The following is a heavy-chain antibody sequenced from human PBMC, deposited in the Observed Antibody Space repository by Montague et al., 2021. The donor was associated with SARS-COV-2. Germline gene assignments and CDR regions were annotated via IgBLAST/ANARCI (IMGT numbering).Heavy chain of an antibody. D-gene: IGHD5-18*01. Sequence: SLRLSCAASGFTFSSYGMHWVRQAPGKGLEWVAVIWYDGSNKYYADSVKGRSTISRDNSKNTLYLQMNSLRAEDTAVYYCARDRGYSYGPTYYYYGMDVWGQGTTVTVSS. CDR3: ARDRGYSYGPTYYYYGMDV. CDR1: GFTFSSYG. CDR2: IWYDGSNK. J-gene: IGHJ6*02. V-gene: IGHV3-33*01.